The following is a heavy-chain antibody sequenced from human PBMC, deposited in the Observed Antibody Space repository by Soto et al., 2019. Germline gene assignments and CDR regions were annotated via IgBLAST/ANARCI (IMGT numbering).Heavy chain of an antibody. J-gene: IGHJ4*02. CDR2: ISYDGSNK. CDR1: GFTFSSYA. D-gene: IGHD3-10*01. CDR3: ARGSIFGELLFLFDY. V-gene: IGHV3-30-3*01. Sequence: QVQLVESGGGVVQPGRSLRLSCAVSGFTFSSYAMHWVRQAPGKGLEWVAVISYDGSNKYYADSVKGRFTISRDNSKNTLYLQMNSLRAEDTAVYYCARGSIFGELLFLFDYWGQGTLVTVSS.